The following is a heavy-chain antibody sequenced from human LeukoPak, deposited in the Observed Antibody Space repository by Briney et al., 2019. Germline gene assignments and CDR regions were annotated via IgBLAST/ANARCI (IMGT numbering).Heavy chain of an antibody. CDR2: IKKDGSEK. Sequence: GGSLRLSCAASGFTFSSHWMSWVRQAPGKGLEWVANIKKDGSEKYYVDAVKGRFTISRDNAETSLYLQMNSLRAEDTAVYYCAKTPGSNYYYYMDLWGKGTTVTISS. V-gene: IGHV3-7*01. D-gene: IGHD4-11*01. J-gene: IGHJ6*03. CDR3: AKTPGSNYYYYMDL. CDR1: GFTFSSHW.